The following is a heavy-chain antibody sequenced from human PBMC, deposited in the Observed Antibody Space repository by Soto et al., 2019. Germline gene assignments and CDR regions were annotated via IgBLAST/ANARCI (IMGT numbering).Heavy chain of an antibody. J-gene: IGHJ2*01. CDR3: VRKDYSDWFFDL. CDR1: GASISSSHW. CDR2: LYHSGST. D-gene: IGHD4-4*01. Sequence: QVQLQESGPGLVKPPGTLSLTWAVSGASISSSHWWSWVRQPPGKGLEWIGELYHSGSTYYNASLKSRVAISLDKSKNQFSLKLRSVTAADTAVYYCVRKDYSDWFFDLWGRGTLVTVSS. V-gene: IGHV4-4*03.